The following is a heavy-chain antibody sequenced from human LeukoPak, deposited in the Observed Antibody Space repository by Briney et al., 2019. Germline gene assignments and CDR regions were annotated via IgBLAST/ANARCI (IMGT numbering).Heavy chain of an antibody. D-gene: IGHD6-19*01. J-gene: IGHJ5*02. V-gene: IGHV4-59*01. CDR2: IRYNGNT. CDR1: GGSIIGYW. Sequence: SETLSLTCTVSGGSIIGYWWSWIRQPPGKGLEWIGNIRYNGNTYSNPSLKSRVTISVDTSKNQFSMKLSSVTAADTATYYCARYAALSGPNWLDPWGRGTLVTVSS. CDR3: ARYAALSGPNWLDP.